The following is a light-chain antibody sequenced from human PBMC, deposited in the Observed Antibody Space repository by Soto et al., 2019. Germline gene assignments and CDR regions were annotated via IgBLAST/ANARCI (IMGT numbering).Light chain of an antibody. V-gene: IGKV1-9*01. CDR3: QQLDSYPLT. Sequence: IQMTQSPSSLGACVGYRVTITFRASQGISSYLAWYQQKPGKAPKLLIYAASTLQSGVPSRFSGSGSGTDFTLTISSLQPEDFATYYCQQLDSYPLTFGGGTKVDIK. CDR2: AAS. J-gene: IGKJ4*01. CDR1: QGISSY.